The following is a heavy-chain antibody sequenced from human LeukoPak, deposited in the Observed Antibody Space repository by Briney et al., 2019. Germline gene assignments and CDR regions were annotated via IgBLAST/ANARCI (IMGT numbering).Heavy chain of an antibody. Sequence: PSETLSLTCAVSGGSISSSNWWSWVRPPPGKGLEWIGEIYHSGSTNYNPSLKSRVTISVDKSKNQFSLKLSSVTAADTAVYYCAALWGSGSSHWRFDLWGRGTLVTVSS. CDR1: GGSISSSNW. J-gene: IGHJ2*01. D-gene: IGHD3-10*01. CDR2: IYHSGST. CDR3: AALWGSGSSHWRFDL. V-gene: IGHV4-4*02.